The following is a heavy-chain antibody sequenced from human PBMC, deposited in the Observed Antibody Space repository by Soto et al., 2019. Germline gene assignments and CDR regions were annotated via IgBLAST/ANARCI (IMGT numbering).Heavy chain of an antibody. V-gene: IGHV4-30-4*01. D-gene: IGHD2-2*01. Sequence: SETLSLTCTVSGGSISSGDYYWSWIRQPPGKVLEWIGYTYYSGSTDYNPSLNSRVTISVYTSKNHVALKLSSVPAADTAVYYCARAGRGVVGPAAAYYYYYGMDVWGQGTPGT. CDR3: ARAGRGVVGPAAAYYYYYGMDV. J-gene: IGHJ6*02. CDR2: TYYSGST. CDR1: GGSISSGDYY.